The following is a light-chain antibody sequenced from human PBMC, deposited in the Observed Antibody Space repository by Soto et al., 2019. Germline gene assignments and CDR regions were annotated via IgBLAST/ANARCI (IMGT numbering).Light chain of an antibody. V-gene: IGKV1-5*03. CDR2: KAS. CDR3: QQYNRYPYT. J-gene: IGKJ5*01. CDR1: QSITSW. Sequence: DVQMTQSPSTLSASVGDRVTITCRASQSITSWLAWYQQKPGKAPKLLIYKASTLESGVPSRFSGSGSGTEFTLTISSLQPDDFAHYYCQQYNRYPYTFGQGTRLESK.